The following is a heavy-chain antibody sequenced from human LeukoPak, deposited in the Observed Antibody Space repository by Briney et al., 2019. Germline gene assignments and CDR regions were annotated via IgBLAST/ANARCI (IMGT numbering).Heavy chain of an antibody. V-gene: IGHV3-48*03. CDR3: AELGITMIGGV. CDR1: GYTFSSYE. J-gene: IGHJ6*04. D-gene: IGHD3-10*02. Sequence: GGSLRLSCTVSGYTFSSYEMTWFRQAPGKGLEWVSSIDYSGGGTQYADSVKGRFTISRDNAKNSLYLQMNSLRAEDTAVYYCAELGITMIGGVWGKGTTVTISS. CDR2: IDYSGGGT.